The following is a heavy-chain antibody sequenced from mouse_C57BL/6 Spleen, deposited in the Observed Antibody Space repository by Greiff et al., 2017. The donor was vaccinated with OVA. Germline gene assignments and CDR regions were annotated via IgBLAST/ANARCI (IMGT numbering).Heavy chain of an antibody. J-gene: IGHJ3*01. CDR2: IYPGDGDT. Sequence: VQLQQSGPELVKPGASVKISCKASGYAFSSSWMNWVKQRPGKGLEWIGRIYPGDGDTNYNGKFKGKATLTADKSSSTAYMQLSSLTSEDSAVYFCARSLYYGNYDWFAYWGQGTLVTVSA. V-gene: IGHV1-82*01. D-gene: IGHD2-1*01. CDR1: GYAFSSSW. CDR3: ARSLYYGNYDWFAY.